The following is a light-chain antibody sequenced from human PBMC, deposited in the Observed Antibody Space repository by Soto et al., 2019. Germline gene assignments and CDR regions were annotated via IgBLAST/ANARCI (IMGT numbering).Light chain of an antibody. Sequence: AIRMTQSPSSFSASTGDRVTITCRASQGISSYLAWYQQKPGKAPKLLIYAACTLQSGVPSRFSGSGSVTDFTLTISCLQSEDFATYHCQQYYSYPLITFGPGTKVDIK. J-gene: IGKJ3*01. CDR3: QQYYSYPLIT. CDR1: QGISSY. V-gene: IGKV1-8*01. CDR2: AAC.